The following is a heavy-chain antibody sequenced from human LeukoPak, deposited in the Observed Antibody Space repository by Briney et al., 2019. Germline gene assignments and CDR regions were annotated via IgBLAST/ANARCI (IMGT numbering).Heavy chain of an antibody. CDR2: ITSSGSTT. D-gene: IGHD2-21*01. J-gene: IGHJ4*02. Sequence: GGSLRLSCAVSGFTFSDYYMSWIRQAPGEGLEWLSYITSSGSTTHYADSVKGRFTISRDNAKNSLFLQMNDLRAEDTAVYYCAREGSYDRLRPFDYWGQGTLVTVSS. V-gene: IGHV3-11*04. CDR1: GFTFSDYY. CDR3: AREGSYDRLRPFDY.